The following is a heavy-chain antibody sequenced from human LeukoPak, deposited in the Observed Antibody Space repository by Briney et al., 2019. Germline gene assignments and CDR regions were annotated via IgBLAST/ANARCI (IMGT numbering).Heavy chain of an antibody. CDR1: GYTFTGYY. CDR2: INPNSGGT. V-gene: IGHV1-2*06. CDR3: ARGLEWFGELSHFDY. Sequence: ASVKVSCKASGYTFTGYYMHWVRQAPGQGLEWMGRINPNSGGTNYAQKFQGRVTMTRDTSISTAYMELSRLRSDDTAVHCCARGLEWFGELSHFDYWGQGTLVTVSP. J-gene: IGHJ4*02. D-gene: IGHD3-10*01.